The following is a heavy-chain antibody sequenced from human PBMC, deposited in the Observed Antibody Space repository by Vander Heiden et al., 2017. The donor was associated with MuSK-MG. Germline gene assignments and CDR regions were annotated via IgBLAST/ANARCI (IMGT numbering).Heavy chain of an antibody. Sequence: QSTLKESGPTLVKPTQTLTLTCTFSGFSLTTHGVGVGWVRQPPGKALEWLALIYWNDDKRYSPSLKSSLTITKDTSKNQVVLTMTNMDPVDTATYYCVHRGCGLSCNIGAGLFDVWGLGTMVTVSS. V-gene: IGHV2-5*01. CDR1: GFSLTTHGVG. D-gene: IGHD2-15*01. J-gene: IGHJ3*01. CDR2: IYWNDDK. CDR3: VHRGCGLSCNIGAGLFDV.